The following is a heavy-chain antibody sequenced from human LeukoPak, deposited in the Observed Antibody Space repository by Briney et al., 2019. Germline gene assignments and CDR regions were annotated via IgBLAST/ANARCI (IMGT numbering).Heavy chain of an antibody. D-gene: IGHD5-12*01. J-gene: IGHJ5*02. CDR1: GGSISSSSYY. Sequence: PSETLSLTCTVSGGSISSSSYYWSWIRQPPGKGLEWIGEINHSGSTNYNPSLKSRVTISVDTSKNQFSLKLSSVTAADTAVYYCARGQRWLRTWGQGTLVTVSS. CDR2: INHSGST. V-gene: IGHV4-39*07. CDR3: ARGQRWLRT.